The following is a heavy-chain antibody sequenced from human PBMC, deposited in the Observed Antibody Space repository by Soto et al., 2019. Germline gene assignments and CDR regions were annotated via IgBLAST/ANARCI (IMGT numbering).Heavy chain of an antibody. J-gene: IGHJ5*02. CDR1: GFTFSSYG. CDR3: ARDLGGHSDQRFDP. CDR2: IWNGGSNK. V-gene: IGHV3-33*01. Sequence: QVQLVESGGGVVQPGRSLRLSCAASGFTFSSYGMNWVRQAPGKGLEWVAVIWNGGSNKYYADSVKGRFTISRDNSKNTLYLQMNSLRAEDTAVYYCARDLGGHSDQRFDPWGQGTLVTVSS. D-gene: IGHD2-21*02.